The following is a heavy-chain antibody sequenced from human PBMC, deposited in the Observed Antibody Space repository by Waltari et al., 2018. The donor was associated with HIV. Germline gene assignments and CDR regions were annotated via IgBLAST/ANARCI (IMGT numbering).Heavy chain of an antibody. Sequence: EVQLAESGGGLVLAGGSLRLSCAASGFDFTSYTMMWMRQAPGKGLVWVAAIAAGRPYLEYFADSMKGRVTISRDDAEESAVLHMSSLRVEDTAVYFCARGRYGDFWYADVWGRGTLVSV. J-gene: IGHJ2*01. CDR1: GFDFTSYT. CDR3: ARGRYGDFWYADV. CDR2: IAAGRPYLE. V-gene: IGHV3-21*02. D-gene: IGHD3-9*01.